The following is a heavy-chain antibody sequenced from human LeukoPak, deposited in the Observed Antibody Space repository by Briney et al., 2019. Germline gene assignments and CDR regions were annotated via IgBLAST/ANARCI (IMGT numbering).Heavy chain of an antibody. J-gene: IGHJ4*02. Sequence: GGSLRLSCAASGFTFDDYAMHWVRQAPGKGLEWVSLISGDGGSTYYADSVKGRFTISRDNSKNSLYLQMNSLRTEDTALYYCAKAGHYYDSSGYYYPYYFDYWGQGTLVTVSS. CDR1: GFTFDDYA. CDR3: AKAGHYYDSSGYYYPYYFDY. CDR2: ISGDGGST. V-gene: IGHV3-43*02. D-gene: IGHD3-22*01.